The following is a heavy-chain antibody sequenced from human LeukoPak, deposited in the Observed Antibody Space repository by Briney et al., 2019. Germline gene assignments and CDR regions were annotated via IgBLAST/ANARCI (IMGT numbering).Heavy chain of an antibody. CDR3: ARVCGHSSGYNDPNHGWFDP. CDR1: GGTFSSYA. CDR2: IIPIFGTA. Sequence: SVKVSCEASGGTFSSYAISWVRQAPGQGLEWMGGIIPIFGTANYAQKFQGRVTITADESTSTAYMELSSLRSEDTAVYYCARVCGHSSGYNDPNHGWFDPWGQGTLVTVSS. J-gene: IGHJ5*02. V-gene: IGHV1-69*01. D-gene: IGHD6-19*01.